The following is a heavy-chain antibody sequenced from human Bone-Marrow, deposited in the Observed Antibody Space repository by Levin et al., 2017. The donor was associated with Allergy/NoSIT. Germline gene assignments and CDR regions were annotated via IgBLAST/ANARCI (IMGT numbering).Heavy chain of an antibody. J-gene: IGHJ6*02. D-gene: IGHD4-17*01. Sequence: GGSLRLSCTPSGFTFDYYAMSWFRQAPGKGLEWVGFIRGKAYGEAREYAASVKSRFSISTDESKSIAYLQMNSLKTEDTAIYYCSRAENNYGDYVTYGMDVWGQGTTVTVSS. CDR1: GFTFDYYA. V-gene: IGHV3-49*03. CDR2: IRGKAYGEAR. CDR3: SRAENNYGDYVTYGMDV.